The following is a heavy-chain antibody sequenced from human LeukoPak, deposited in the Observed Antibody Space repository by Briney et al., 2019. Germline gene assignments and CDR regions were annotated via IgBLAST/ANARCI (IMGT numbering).Heavy chain of an antibody. Sequence: SETLSLTCTVSGDSISGSYWSWIRPPPRGGLEWIGYIYHSRSPNYNPPRKSRVTISVDPSKNQISLQLSCVLAADTAVYYCGGEPRLLDVWGKGTTVTVSS. CDR3: GGEPRLLDV. CDR2: IYHSRSP. J-gene: IGHJ6*04. D-gene: IGHD2-15*01. V-gene: IGHV4-59*01. CDR1: GDSISGSY.